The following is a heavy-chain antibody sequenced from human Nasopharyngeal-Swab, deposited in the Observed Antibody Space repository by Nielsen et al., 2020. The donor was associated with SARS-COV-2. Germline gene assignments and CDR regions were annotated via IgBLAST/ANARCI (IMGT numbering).Heavy chain of an antibody. V-gene: IGHV4-39*01. D-gene: IGHD3-3*01. CDR3: ARWSSSSIKFDY. CDR1: GGSMSSFAFDSY. CDR2: MYHSGAT. J-gene: IGHJ4*02. Sequence: ESLKISCPVSGGSMSSFAFDSYWAWIRQPPGMGLEWIGSMYHSGATYTNPSLKSRVTLPVDTSTNKFSLNLSSVTAADTAVYYCARWSSSSIKFDYWGQGTLVSVSS.